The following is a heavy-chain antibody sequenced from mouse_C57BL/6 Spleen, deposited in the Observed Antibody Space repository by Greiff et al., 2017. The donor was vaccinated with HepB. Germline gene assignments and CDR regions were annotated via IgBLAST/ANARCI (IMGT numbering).Heavy chain of an antibody. D-gene: IGHD2-4*01. V-gene: IGHV1-26*01. CDR2: INPNNGGT. CDR3: ATDYDYDGSWFAY. CDR1: GYTFTDYY. Sequence: EVKLQQSGPELVKPGASVKISCKASGYTFTDYYMNWVKQSHGKSLEWIGDINPNNGGTSYNQKFKGKATLTVDKSSSTAYMELRSLTSEDSAVYYCATDYDYDGSWFAYWGQGTLVTVSA. J-gene: IGHJ3*01.